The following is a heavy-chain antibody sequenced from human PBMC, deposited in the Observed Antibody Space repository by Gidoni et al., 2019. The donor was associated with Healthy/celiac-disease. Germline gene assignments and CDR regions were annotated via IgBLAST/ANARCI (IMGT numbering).Heavy chain of an antibody. D-gene: IGHD4-17*01. CDR3: ARGLIYGDYSPFWFDP. Sequence: QVQLQQWGAGLLKPSETLSLTSAVYGGAFSGYYWSWLRQPPGKGLEWIGEINHSGSTNYNPSLKSRVTISVDTSKNQFSLKLSSVTAADTAVYYCARGLIYGDYSPFWFDPWGQGTLVTVSS. V-gene: IGHV4-34*01. CDR2: INHSGST. J-gene: IGHJ5*02. CDR1: GGAFSGYY.